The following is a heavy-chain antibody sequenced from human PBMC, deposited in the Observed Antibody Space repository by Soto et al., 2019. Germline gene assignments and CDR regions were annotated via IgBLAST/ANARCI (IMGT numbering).Heavy chain of an antibody. Sequence: ETLSLTCIVTHGSISSFYWNWIRQPPGKGLEWIGYIYYSGSTNYNPSLKSRATISVDTSMNQFSLRLKLSSVTAADTAVYYCARGSTGDFDYWGQGTPVTVSS. CDR3: ARGSTGDFDY. V-gene: IGHV4-59*01. J-gene: IGHJ4*02. D-gene: IGHD4-17*01. CDR1: HGSISSFY. CDR2: IYYSGST.